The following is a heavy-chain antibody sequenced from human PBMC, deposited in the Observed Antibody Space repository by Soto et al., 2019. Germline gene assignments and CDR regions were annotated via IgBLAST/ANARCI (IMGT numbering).Heavy chain of an antibody. CDR3: ARDTADIVVVVSATLYYYGMDV. V-gene: IGHV3-30-3*01. CDR2: ISYDGSNK. Sequence: GGSLRLSSAASGFTFSSYAMHWVRQAPGKGLEWVAVISYDGSNKYYADSVKGRFTISRDNSKNTLYLQMNSLRAEDTAVYYCARDTADIVVVVSATLYYYGMDVWGQGTTVTVTS. CDR1: GFTFSSYA. D-gene: IGHD2-15*01. J-gene: IGHJ6*02.